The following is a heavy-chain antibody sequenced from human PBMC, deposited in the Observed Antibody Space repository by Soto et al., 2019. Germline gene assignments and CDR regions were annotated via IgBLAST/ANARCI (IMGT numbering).Heavy chain of an antibody. CDR1: GYIFTGYF. Sequence: ASVKVSCKASGYIFTGYFIQWLRQAPGQGLEWMGWINPNTSATNYAQKFQGRVTMTMDTSLGAAYMELSSLRSEDTAVYYCATVGNYYSYAFDIWGQGTMVTVSS. J-gene: IGHJ3*02. CDR3: ATVGNYYSYAFDI. V-gene: IGHV1-2*02. D-gene: IGHD3-10*01. CDR2: INPNTSAT.